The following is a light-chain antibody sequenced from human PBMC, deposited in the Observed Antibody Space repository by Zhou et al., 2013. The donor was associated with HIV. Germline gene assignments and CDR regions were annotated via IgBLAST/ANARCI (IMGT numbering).Light chain of an antibody. CDR2: GAS. CDR3: QHYGNSPS. V-gene: IGKV3-20*01. CDR1: QSVSNNF. Sequence: EIVLTQSPGTLSLSPGERATLSCRASQSVSNNFLAWYQQKPGQAPRLLISGASSRAAGIPDRFSGSGSGTDFTLTISRLEPEDFAVYYCQHYGNSPSFGQGTKVEIK. J-gene: IGKJ1*01.